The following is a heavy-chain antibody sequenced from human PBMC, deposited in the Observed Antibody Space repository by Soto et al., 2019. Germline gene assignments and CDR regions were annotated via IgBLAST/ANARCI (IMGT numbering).Heavy chain of an antibody. Sequence: GGSLRLSCAASGFTFSSYGMHWVRQAPGKGLEWVAVIWYDGSNKYYADSVKGRFTISRDNSKNTLYLQMNSLRAEDTAVYYCAREKSTRTDYYYGMDVWGQGNTVTVSS. CDR2: IWYDGSNK. CDR1: GFTFSSYG. D-gene: IGHD1-1*01. J-gene: IGHJ6*02. CDR3: AREKSTRTDYYYGMDV. V-gene: IGHV3-33*01.